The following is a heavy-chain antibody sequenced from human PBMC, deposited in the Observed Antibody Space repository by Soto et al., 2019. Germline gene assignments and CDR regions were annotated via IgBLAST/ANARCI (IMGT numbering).Heavy chain of an antibody. CDR3: AHSRSVAGSYYYYGMDV. J-gene: IGHJ6*02. CDR1: GFSLSTSGVG. V-gene: IGHV2-5*01. CDR2: IYWNDDK. Sequence: GSGPTLVNPTQTLTLTCTFSGFSLSTSGVGVGWIRQPPGKALEGLALIYWNDDKRYSPSLKSRLTITKDTSKNQVVLTMTNMDPVDTATYYCAHSRSVAGSYYYYGMDVWGQGTTVTVSS. D-gene: IGHD1-26*01.